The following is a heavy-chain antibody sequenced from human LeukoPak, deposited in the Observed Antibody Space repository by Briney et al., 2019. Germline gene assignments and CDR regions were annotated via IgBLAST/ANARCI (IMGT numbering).Heavy chain of an antibody. V-gene: IGHV3-23*01. CDR3: AKALLLFSSDYFDY. CDR1: RFTFSNYA. J-gene: IGHJ4*02. Sequence: GGSLRLSCAASRFTFSNYAMTWVRQAPGQGLEWVSAISGSGGRTYYADSLKGRFTISRDNPKNTLYLQMNSLRAEDAAVYYCAKALLLFSSDYFDYWGQGTLVTVSS. CDR2: ISGSGGRT. D-gene: IGHD3-10*01.